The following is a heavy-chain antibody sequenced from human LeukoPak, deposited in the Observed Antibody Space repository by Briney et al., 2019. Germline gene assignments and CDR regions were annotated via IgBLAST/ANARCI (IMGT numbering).Heavy chain of an antibody. CDR2: IYYSGST. J-gene: IGHJ4*02. Sequence: PSETLSLTCTVSGGSISSSSYYWGWIRQPPGKGLEWIGSIYYSGSTYYNPSLKSRVTISVDTSKNQFSLKLSSVTAADTAVYYCARLMAYDYWGQGTLVSVSS. CDR1: GGSISSSSYY. D-gene: IGHD2-8*01. CDR3: ARLMAYDY. V-gene: IGHV4-39*07.